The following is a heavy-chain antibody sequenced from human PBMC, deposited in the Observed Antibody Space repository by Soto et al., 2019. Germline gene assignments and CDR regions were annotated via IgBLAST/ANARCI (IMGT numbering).Heavy chain of an antibody. CDR3: AREGFDHRPDY. Sequence: SETLSLTCAVSGDSISSPNWWSWYRQPPGKGLELIGEMFASGSSNYDPSLNGRVTISLDTSKNHFSLKLTSLAAADTAIYYCAREGFDHRPDYWGQGIPVTVSS. V-gene: IGHV4-4*02. CDR2: MFASGSS. CDR1: GDSISSPNW. J-gene: IGHJ4*02.